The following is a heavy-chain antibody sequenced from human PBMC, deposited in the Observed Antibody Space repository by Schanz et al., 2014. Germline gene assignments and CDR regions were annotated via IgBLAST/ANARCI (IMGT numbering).Heavy chain of an antibody. V-gene: IGHV4-34*01. Sequence: QVQLQQWGADLLKPSETLSLTCAVYGGSLSGYFWSWIRQPPGKGLEWIGDIGHSGNTKDNPSLKSRVTMSVETSKTQFSLNLSSVTAADTAVYYCARGRQQLGSFDYWGPGTLVSVSS. CDR2: IGHSGNT. CDR1: GGSLSGYF. J-gene: IGHJ4*02. D-gene: IGHD6-13*01. CDR3: ARGRQQLGSFDY.